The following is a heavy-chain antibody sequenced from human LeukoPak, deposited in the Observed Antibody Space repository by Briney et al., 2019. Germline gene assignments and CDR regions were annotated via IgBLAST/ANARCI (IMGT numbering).Heavy chain of an antibody. CDR1: GGSISSYY. CDR3: ARHRAYCGGDCYSFDY. J-gene: IGHJ4*02. CDR2: IFYSGST. D-gene: IGHD2-21*02. Sequence: PSETLSLTCTVSGGSISSYYWSWIRQPPGKGLEWIGYIFYSGSTNYNPSLRSRVTISVDTSKNQFSLKLSSVTAADTAVYYCARHRAYCGGDCYSFDYWGQGTLVTVSS. V-gene: IGHV4-59*08.